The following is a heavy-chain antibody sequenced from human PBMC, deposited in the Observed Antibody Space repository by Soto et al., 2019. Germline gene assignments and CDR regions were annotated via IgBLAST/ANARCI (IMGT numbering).Heavy chain of an antibody. J-gene: IGHJ4*02. D-gene: IGHD1-20*01. CDR1: GYSFSNYW. V-gene: IGHV5-51*01. Sequence: PGESLKISCKGSGYSFSNYWIGWVRQMPGKGLEWMGIIYPGDSDTRYSPSFQGQVTISADKSISTAYLQWRSLKASDSAMYYCARSRITGSTWTFDYWGRETLVTVSS. CDR3: ARSRITGSTWTFDY. CDR2: IYPGDSDT.